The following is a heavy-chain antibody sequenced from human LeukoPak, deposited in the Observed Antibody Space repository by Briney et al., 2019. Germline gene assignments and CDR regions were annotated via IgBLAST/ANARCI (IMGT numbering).Heavy chain of an antibody. D-gene: IGHD4-23*01. J-gene: IGHJ1*01. CDR3: ARYFDYGGNSRVFQH. Sequence: NASETLSLTCAVYGGSLSAYYWTWIRQPPGKGLEWIGEINHGGSTNYDPSLKSRVTISIDTAKNQFSLKMSSVTAADTAVYFCARYFDYGGNSRVFQHWGQGTLVTVSS. CDR2: INHGGST. CDR1: GGSLSAYY. V-gene: IGHV4-34*01.